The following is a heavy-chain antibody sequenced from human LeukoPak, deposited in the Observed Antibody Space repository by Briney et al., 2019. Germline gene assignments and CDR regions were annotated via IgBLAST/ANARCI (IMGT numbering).Heavy chain of an antibody. D-gene: IGHD1-26*01. V-gene: IGHV1-8*01. Sequence: ASVKVSCKASGYTFTSYDINWVRQATGQGLEWMGRMNPNSGNTGYAQKFQGRVTMTRNTSISTAYMELSSLRSEDTAVYYCARGLIKGYSESYEDGFDYWGQGTLVTVSS. CDR1: GYTFTSYD. J-gene: IGHJ4*02. CDR2: MNPNSGNT. CDR3: ARGLIKGYSESYEDGFDY.